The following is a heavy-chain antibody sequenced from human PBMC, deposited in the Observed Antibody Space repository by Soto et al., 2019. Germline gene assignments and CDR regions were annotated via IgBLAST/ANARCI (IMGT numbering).Heavy chain of an antibody. V-gene: IGHV4-30-2*06. CDR1: GGSISSGGYS. D-gene: IGHD3-10*01. CDR3: ARALPGPSPRWVL. Sequence: QLQLRESGSGLVKPSETLSLTCTVSGGSISSGGYSWSWIRQSPEKGLEWLGCIYPTGTTYYHPSLKSRVTISVDTSRNQFSLNLTSVTAADTAVYFCARALPGPSPRWVLWGQGTTVTVSS. CDR2: IYPTGTT. J-gene: IGHJ6*02.